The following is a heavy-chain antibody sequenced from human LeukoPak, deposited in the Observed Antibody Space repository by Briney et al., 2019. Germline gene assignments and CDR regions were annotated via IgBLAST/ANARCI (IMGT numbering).Heavy chain of an antibody. V-gene: IGHV3-23*01. CDR1: GFTFSNYA. Sequence: GGSLRLSCAASGFTFSNYAMGWVRQAPGKGLEWVSSIRGTVDNTHYADAVKGRFTISRDISKNTLYLQMNSLRAEDTARYYCAKASTRDTGYYFDSWVQGTLVTVSS. J-gene: IGHJ4*02. CDR3: AKASTRDTGYYFDS. CDR2: IRGTVDNT. D-gene: IGHD3-9*01.